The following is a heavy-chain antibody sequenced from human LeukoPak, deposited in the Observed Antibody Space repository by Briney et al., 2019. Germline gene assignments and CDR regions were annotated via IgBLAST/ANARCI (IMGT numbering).Heavy chain of an antibody. CDR3: ARAVSGRFDY. CDR1: SGSMSPYH. CDR2: IYYSGST. J-gene: IGHJ4*02. D-gene: IGHD6-19*01. Sequence: SETLSLTCTVSSGSMSPYHWGWIRQPPGKGLEWTGYIYYSGSTNYNPSLKSRVTISVDTSKNQFSLKLSSVTAADTAIYYCARAVSGRFDYWGQGTLVTVSS. V-gene: IGHV4-59*08.